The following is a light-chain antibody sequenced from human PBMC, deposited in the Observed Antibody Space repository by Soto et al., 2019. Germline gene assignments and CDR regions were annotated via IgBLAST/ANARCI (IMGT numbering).Light chain of an antibody. Sequence: PSTLSASVGDRVTITCRASQSVTTWLAWYLQKPGKAPNLLIYDASYLESGVPSRFSGSGSGTEFTLTINSLQPDDFATYYCQQYNTFPITFGQGTRLEIK. CDR3: QQYNTFPIT. V-gene: IGKV1-5*01. J-gene: IGKJ5*01. CDR2: DAS. CDR1: QSVTTW.